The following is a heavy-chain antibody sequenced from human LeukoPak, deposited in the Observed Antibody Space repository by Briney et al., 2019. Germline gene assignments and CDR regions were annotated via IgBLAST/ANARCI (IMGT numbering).Heavy chain of an antibody. CDR1: GFTFSSYS. D-gene: IGHD3-22*01. CDR3: ARGLMGYYYDSSGLFTPHYFDY. V-gene: IGHV3-48*01. Sequence: GGSLRLSCAASGFTFSSYSMNWVRQAPGKGLEWVSYISSSSSTIYYADSVKGRFTISRDNAKNSLYLQMNSLRAEDTAVYYCARGLMGYYYDSSGLFTPHYFDYWGQGTLVTVSS. J-gene: IGHJ4*02. CDR2: ISSSSSTI.